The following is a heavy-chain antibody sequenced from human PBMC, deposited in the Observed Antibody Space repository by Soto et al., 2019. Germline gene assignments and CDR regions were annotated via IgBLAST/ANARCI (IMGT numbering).Heavy chain of an antibody. CDR3: ASRKSSPYFDY. CDR1: GGSISSGDYY. Sequence: QVQLQESGPGLVKPSQTLSLTCTVSGGSISSGDYYWSWIRQPPGKGLEWIGNIYYSGSTYYNPALKSRVTISVDTSKKQFPLKLSSVTAADTAVYYCASRKSSPYFDYWGQGTLVTVSS. V-gene: IGHV4-30-4*01. J-gene: IGHJ4*02. CDR2: IYYSGST. D-gene: IGHD3-10*01.